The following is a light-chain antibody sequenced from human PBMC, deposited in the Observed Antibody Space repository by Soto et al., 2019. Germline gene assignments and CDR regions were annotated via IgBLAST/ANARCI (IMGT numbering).Light chain of an antibody. J-gene: IGKJ5*01. CDR3: QQRSNWPPFP. CDR2: GAS. V-gene: IGKV3-15*01. Sequence: IGMTQAPATQSLSPGERATLSCRASQSVSSSLAWYQQKPGQAPRLLIYGASPRATGIPARFSGSGSGTEFTLTISSLQSEDFAVYYCQQRSNWPPFPFGQGTRPEIK. CDR1: QSVSSS.